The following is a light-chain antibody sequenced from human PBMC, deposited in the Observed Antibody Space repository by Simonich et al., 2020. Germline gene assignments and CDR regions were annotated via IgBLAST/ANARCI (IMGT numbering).Light chain of an antibody. CDR3: QQYGSSIT. CDR1: QSVGSSY. Sequence: EIVLTQSPATLSLSPGERATLSCGASQSVGSSYLALYQQKPGLTPRLLIYDASSRATGIPDRFSGSGSGTDFTLTISRLEPEDFAVYYCQQYGSSITFGQGTRLEIK. J-gene: IGKJ5*01. CDR2: DAS. V-gene: IGKV3D-20*01.